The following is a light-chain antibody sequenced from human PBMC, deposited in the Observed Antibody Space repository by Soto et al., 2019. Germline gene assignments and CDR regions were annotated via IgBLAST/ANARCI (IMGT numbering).Light chain of an antibody. J-gene: IGKJ1*01. V-gene: IGKV1-5*03. Sequence: DIQMTQSPSTLSASVGDRVTITCRASQDIGTWLAWYQQKPEKAPKVLIYRASHLESGVPSTFSASGSGTEFSLTINSLQADDFATYYCQQYHIYSWTFGPGTKVDIK. CDR3: QQYHIYSWT. CDR1: QDIGTW. CDR2: RAS.